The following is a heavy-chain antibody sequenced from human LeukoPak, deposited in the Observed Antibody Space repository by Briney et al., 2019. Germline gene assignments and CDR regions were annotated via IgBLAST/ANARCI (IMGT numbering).Heavy chain of an antibody. J-gene: IGHJ6*02. CDR1: GGSFSGYY. Sequence: SETLSLTCAVYGGSFSGYYWSWIRQPPGKGREWIGEINHSGSTNYNPSLKSRVTISVDTSKNQFSLKLSSVTAADTAVYYCARWPSCSSTSCYAYYYGMDVWGQGTTVTVSS. CDR2: INHSGST. CDR3: ARWPSCSSTSCYAYYYGMDV. V-gene: IGHV4-34*01. D-gene: IGHD2-2*01.